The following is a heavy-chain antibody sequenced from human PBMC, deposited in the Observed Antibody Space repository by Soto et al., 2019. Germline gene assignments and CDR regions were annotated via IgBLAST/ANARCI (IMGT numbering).Heavy chain of an antibody. Sequence: GGSLRLSCAASGFTFSSYGMHWVRQAPGKGLEWVAVISYDGSNKYYADSVKGRFTISRDNSKNTLYLQMNSLRAEDTAVYYCAKEARYSSSSPSDYWGQGTLVTVSS. D-gene: IGHD6-6*01. J-gene: IGHJ4*02. CDR3: AKEARYSSSSPSDY. CDR1: GFTFSSYG. CDR2: ISYDGSNK. V-gene: IGHV3-30*18.